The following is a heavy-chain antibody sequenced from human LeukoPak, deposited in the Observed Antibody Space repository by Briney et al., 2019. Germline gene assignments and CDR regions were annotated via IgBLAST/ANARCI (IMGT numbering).Heavy chain of an antibody. D-gene: IGHD1-26*01. J-gene: IGHJ4*02. V-gene: IGHV3-30*18. CDR1: GYSISSGY. CDR2: ISYDGSNK. Sequence: LSLTCTVSGYSISSGYYWGWIRQPPGKGLEWVAVISYDGSNKYYADSVKGRFTISRDNSKNTLYLQMNSLRAEDTAVYYCAKIVGATGHADYWGQGTLVTVSS. CDR3: AKIVGATGHADY.